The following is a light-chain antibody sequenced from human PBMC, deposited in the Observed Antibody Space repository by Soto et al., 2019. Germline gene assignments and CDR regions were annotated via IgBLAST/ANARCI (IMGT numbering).Light chain of an antibody. Sequence: DVQMTQSPSTLSASVGDRVTITCRAGQTISSYLAWYQQKPGKAPKLLIYKASSLQSGVPSRFSGSGSGTEFTLTISSLQPDDFATYCCQQYNSYSWTFGQGTKVDI. V-gene: IGKV1-5*03. CDR3: QQYNSYSWT. CDR2: KAS. CDR1: QTISSY. J-gene: IGKJ1*01.